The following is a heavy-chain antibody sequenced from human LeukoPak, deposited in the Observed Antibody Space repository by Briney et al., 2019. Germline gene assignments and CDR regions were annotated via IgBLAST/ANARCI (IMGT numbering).Heavy chain of an antibody. D-gene: IGHD4-17*01. CDR2: IIPIFGTA. V-gene: IGHV1-69*13. Sequence: ASVKVSCKASGGTFSSYAISWVRQAPGQGLEWMGGIIPIFGTANYAQKFQGRVTITADESTSTAYMELSSLRSEDTAVYYCARDRPEADDYGDYRYYYYMDVWGKGTTVTISS. J-gene: IGHJ6*03. CDR3: ARDRPEADDYGDYRYYYYMDV. CDR1: GGTFSSYA.